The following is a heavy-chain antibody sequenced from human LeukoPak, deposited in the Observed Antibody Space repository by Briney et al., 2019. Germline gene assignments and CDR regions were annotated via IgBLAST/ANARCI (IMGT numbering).Heavy chain of an antibody. D-gene: IGHD4-17*01. CDR3: ARDYGDNYYYYGMDV. V-gene: IGHV4-61*01. CDR1: GVSFSSGSYY. CDR2: IYYSGST. J-gene: IGHJ6*02. Sequence: SETLSLTCTVSGVSFSSGSYYWSWIRQPPGKGLEWIGYIYYSGSTNYNPSIKSRVTTTVDTSKNQFSLKLSSVTAADTAVYYCARDYGDNYYYYGMDVWGQGTTVTVSS.